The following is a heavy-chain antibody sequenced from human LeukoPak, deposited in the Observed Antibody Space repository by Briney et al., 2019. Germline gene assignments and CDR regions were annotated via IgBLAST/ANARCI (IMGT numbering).Heavy chain of an antibody. Sequence: GGSLRLSCAASGFTFSSYAMSWVRQAPGKGLEWVAVISYDGSNKYYADSVKGRFTISRDNAKNSLYLQMNSLRAEDTAVYYCARDRTATGYDFWSGYFHYYMDVWGKGTTVTVSS. J-gene: IGHJ6*03. CDR2: ISYDGSNK. V-gene: IGHV3-30-3*01. CDR1: GFTFSSYA. D-gene: IGHD3-3*01. CDR3: ARDRTATGYDFWSGYFHYYMDV.